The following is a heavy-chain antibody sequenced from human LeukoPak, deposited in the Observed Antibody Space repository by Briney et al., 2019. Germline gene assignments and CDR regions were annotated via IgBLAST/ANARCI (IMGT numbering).Heavy chain of an antibody. Sequence: GGSLRLSCAASGFTFSSYSMNWVRQAPGKGLEWVSSISSSSSYIYYADSVKGRFTISRDNSKNTLYLQMNSLRAEDTAVYYCAKRLAAAGSYYYMDVWGKGTTVTVSS. D-gene: IGHD6-13*01. J-gene: IGHJ6*03. V-gene: IGHV3-21*04. CDR2: ISSSSSYI. CDR3: AKRLAAAGSYYYMDV. CDR1: GFTFSSYS.